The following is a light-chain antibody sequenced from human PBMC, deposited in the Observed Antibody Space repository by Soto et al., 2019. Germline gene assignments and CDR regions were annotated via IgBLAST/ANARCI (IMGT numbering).Light chain of an antibody. CDR2: AAS. Sequence: AIQLTQSPSSLSASVGDRVTITCRASQAIRTALGWYQQRPGKVPKLLIYAASTLQSGVPSRFSGSGSGTDFTLTISSLQPEDFATYYCQQYGSSPRTFGQGTKVEIK. CDR3: QQYGSSPRT. J-gene: IGKJ1*01. CDR1: QAIRTA. V-gene: IGKV1-6*01.